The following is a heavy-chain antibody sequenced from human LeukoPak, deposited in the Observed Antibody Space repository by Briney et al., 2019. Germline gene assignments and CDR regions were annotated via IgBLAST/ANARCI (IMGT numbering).Heavy chain of an antibody. J-gene: IGHJ6*02. CDR2: IYHGGSA. D-gene: IGHD5-12*01. V-gene: IGHV4-30-2*06. Sequence: SQTLSLTCAVSGGSIDSGGYSWSWIRQSPGKGLEWIGYIYHGGSAYYNPSLKSRVTISVDRSKNQFSLKLSSVTAADTAVYYCARGPYSGYENYYYYGMDVWGQGTTVTVSS. CDR1: GGSIDSGGYS. CDR3: ARGPYSGYENYYYYGMDV.